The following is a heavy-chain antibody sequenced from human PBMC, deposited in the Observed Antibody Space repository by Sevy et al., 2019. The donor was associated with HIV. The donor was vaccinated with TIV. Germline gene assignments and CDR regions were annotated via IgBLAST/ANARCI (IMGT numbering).Heavy chain of an antibody. J-gene: IGHJ4*02. V-gene: IGHV5-51*01. CDR1: GYSFTSYW. D-gene: IGHD3-22*01. CDR2: IYPGDSDT. CDR3: ARRRYYDSSGYYLDY. Sequence: GESLKISCKGSGYSFTSYWIGWVRQMPGKGLEWMGIIYPGDSDTRYSPSFQGQVTISADKSIGTAYLPWSSLKASDTAMYYCARRRYYDSSGYYLDYWGQGTLVTVSS.